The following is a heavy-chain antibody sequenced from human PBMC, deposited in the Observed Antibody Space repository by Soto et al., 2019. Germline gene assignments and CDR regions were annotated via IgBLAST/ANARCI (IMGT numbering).Heavy chain of an antibody. Sequence: RKGLEWIGYIYYSGSTDYNPSLKSRVTISLDTSKNQLSLKLSSVTAADTAVYYCARVGAKLTYFYYYAMAVWGHGTTVTVSS. CDR2: IYYSGST. D-gene: IGHD1-26*01. J-gene: IGHJ6*01. CDR3: ARVGAKLTYFYYYAMAV. V-gene: IGHV4-59*08.